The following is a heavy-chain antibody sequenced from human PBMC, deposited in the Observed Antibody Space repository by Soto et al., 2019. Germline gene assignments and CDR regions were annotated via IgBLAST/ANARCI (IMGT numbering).Heavy chain of an antibody. CDR1: GGTFSTLA. CDR2: IIPIFGTV. V-gene: IGHV1-69*06. J-gene: IGHJ4*02. Sequence: SVKVSCKASGGTFSTLAIRWVRQAPGQGLEWMGGIIPIFGTVNYAQKFRGRVTITADKSTTKAYIELSSLRSEDTAVYYCATPPVCNSANRHALWGQVTVVASST. CDR3: ATPPVCNSANRHAL. D-gene: IGHD1-26*01.